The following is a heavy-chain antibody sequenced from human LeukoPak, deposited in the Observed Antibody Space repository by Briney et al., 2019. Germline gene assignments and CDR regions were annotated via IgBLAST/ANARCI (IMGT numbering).Heavy chain of an antibody. J-gene: IGHJ4*02. D-gene: IGHD6-6*01. CDR2: INHSGST. CDR3: ATNGRYSSSSDY. V-gene: IGHV4-34*01. CDR1: GGSFSGYY. Sequence: SETLSLTCAVYGGSFSGYYWSWIRQPPGKGLEWIGEINHSGSTNYNPSLKSRVTISVDTSKNQFSLKLSSVTAADTAAYYCATNGRYSSSSDYWGQGTLVTVSS.